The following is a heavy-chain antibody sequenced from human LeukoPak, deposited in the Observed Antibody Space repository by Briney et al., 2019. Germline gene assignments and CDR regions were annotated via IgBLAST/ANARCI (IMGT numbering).Heavy chain of an antibody. CDR2: ISSSGSTI. CDR3: ARGSSGGSCYPDP. D-gene: IGHD2-15*01. Sequence: GGSLRLSCAASGFTFSSYSMNWVRQVPGKGLEWVSYISSSGSTIYYADSVKGRFTISRDNAKNSLYLQMNSLRAEDTAVYYCARGSSGGSCYPDPWGQGTLVTVSS. CDR1: GFTFSSYS. V-gene: IGHV3-48*04. J-gene: IGHJ5*02.